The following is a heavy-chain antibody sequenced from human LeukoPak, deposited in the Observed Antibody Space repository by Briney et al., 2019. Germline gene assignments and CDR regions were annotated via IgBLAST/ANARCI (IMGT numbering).Heavy chain of an antibody. CDR3: ARDGILTGYGNYYYYYMDV. Sequence: PSETLSLTCTVSGGSISSYYWSWIRQPPGKGLEWIGYIYTSGSTNYNPSLKSRVTMSVDTSKNQFSLKLSSVTAADTAVYYCARDGILTGYGNYYYYYMDVWGKGTTVTISS. V-gene: IGHV4-4*08. D-gene: IGHD3-9*01. CDR1: GGSISSYY. CDR2: IYTSGST. J-gene: IGHJ6*03.